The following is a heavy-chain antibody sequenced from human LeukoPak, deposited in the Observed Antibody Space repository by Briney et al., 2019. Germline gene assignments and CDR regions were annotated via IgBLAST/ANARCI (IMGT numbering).Heavy chain of an antibody. J-gene: IGHJ4*02. CDR2: ISYDGSNK. CDR3: ATDALVGATPEDY. D-gene: IGHD1-26*01. V-gene: IGHV3-30*03. Sequence: GGCLRLSCAASGFTFSSYAMNWVRQAPGKGLEWVAVISYDGSNKYYADSVKGRFTISRDNSKNTLYLQMNSLRAEDTAVYYCATDALVGATPEDYWGQGTLVTVSS. CDR1: GFTFSSYA.